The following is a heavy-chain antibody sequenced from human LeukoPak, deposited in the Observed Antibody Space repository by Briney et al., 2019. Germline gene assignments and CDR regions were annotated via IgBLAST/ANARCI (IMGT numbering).Heavy chain of an antibody. CDR3: ARGIMITFGGVTPPNWFDP. Sequence: GGSLRLSCAASGFTFSDYYMSWIRQAPGKGLEWVSYISSSGSTIYYADSVKGRFTISRDNAKNSLYLQMNSLRAEDTAVYYCARGIMITFGGVTPPNWFDPWGQGTLVTVSS. CDR2: ISSSGSTI. V-gene: IGHV3-11*04. J-gene: IGHJ5*02. D-gene: IGHD3-16*01. CDR1: GFTFSDYY.